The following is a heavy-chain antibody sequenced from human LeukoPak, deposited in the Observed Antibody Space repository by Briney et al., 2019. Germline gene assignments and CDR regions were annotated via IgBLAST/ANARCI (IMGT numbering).Heavy chain of an antibody. J-gene: IGHJ4*02. CDR2: LSGRSSHL. Sequence: GGSLRLSCTASGFSFSTYSMNWVRHAPGKGLEWVSSLSGRSSHLYYADSVKGRFIISRDNAKNSLYLQMNSLRAEDTAVYYCARIGGYNYGEIDYWGQGILVTVSS. V-gene: IGHV3-21*01. CDR3: ARIGGYNYGEIDY. CDR1: GFSFSTYS. D-gene: IGHD5-18*01.